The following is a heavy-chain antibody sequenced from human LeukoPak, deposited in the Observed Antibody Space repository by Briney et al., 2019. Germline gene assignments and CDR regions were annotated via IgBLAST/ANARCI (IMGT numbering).Heavy chain of an antibody. CDR1: GFTVSDNY. CDR2: MYSRGDT. V-gene: IGHV3-53*01. J-gene: IGHJ5*02. CDR3: ARDAPQVPAAGVLAS. D-gene: IGHD6-13*01. Sequence: PGGSLRLSCAASGFTVSDNYMSWVRQAPGQGLGWVSVMYSRGDTYYADSVKGRFTFSRDISKNTLYLQMNGLRTEDTAMYYCARDAPQVPAAGVLASWGQGTLVTVSS.